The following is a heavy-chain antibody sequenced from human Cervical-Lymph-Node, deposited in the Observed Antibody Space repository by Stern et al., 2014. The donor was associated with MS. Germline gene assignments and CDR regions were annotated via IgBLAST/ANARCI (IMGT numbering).Heavy chain of an antibody. Sequence: QLQLQESGPGLVKPSETLSLTCTVSGGSISSSSYYWGWIRQPPGKGLEWIGSIYYSGSHYYNPSLKSRVTISVDTSKNQFSLQRSAVPAADTAVYYCARHILSGSFIFDYWGQGTLVTVSS. CDR3: ARHILSGSFIFDY. D-gene: IGHD1-26*01. CDR1: GGSISSSSYY. CDR2: IYYSGSH. V-gene: IGHV4-39*01. J-gene: IGHJ4*02.